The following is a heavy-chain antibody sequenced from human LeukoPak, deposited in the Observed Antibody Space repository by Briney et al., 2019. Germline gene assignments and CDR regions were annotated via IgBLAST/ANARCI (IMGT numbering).Heavy chain of an antibody. V-gene: IGHV4-39*07. CDR1: GGSISGSSYY. Sequence: PSQTLSLTCTVSGGSISGSSYYWGWIRQPPGTGLEWIASIYFSGITNYNPSLKSRITISVDTSNNQFSLKLSSVTAADTAVYYCARDRGRYGMDVWGQGTTVTVSS. CDR2: IYFSGIT. CDR3: ARDRGRYGMDV. J-gene: IGHJ6*02. D-gene: IGHD3-10*01.